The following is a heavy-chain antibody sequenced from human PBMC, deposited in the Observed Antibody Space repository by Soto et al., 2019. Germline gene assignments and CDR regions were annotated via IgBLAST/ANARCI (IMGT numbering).Heavy chain of an antibody. CDR3: ARDASIAARPWWFDP. CDR2: ISSSSSYI. D-gene: IGHD6-6*01. Sequence: GSLRLSCAASGFTFSSYSMNWVRQAPGKGLEWVSSISSSSSYIYYADSVKGRFTISRDNAKNSLYLQMNSLRAEDTAVYYCARDASIAARPWWFDPWGQGTLVTVSS. CDR1: GFTFSSYS. J-gene: IGHJ5*02. V-gene: IGHV3-21*01.